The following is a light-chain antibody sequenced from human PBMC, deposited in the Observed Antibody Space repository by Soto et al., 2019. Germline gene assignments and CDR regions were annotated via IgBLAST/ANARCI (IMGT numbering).Light chain of an antibody. CDR2: DVG. J-gene: IGLJ1*01. CDR3: SSFTSSMTNV. Sequence: QSVLTQPASVSGSPGQSITISCTGTSSDVGGYNYVSWYQHHPGKAPKLLLYDVGNRPSGVSNRFSGSKSGNTASLTISGLQAADEADYFCSSFTSSMTNVFGSGTKVTVL. CDR1: SSDVGGYNY. V-gene: IGLV2-14*03.